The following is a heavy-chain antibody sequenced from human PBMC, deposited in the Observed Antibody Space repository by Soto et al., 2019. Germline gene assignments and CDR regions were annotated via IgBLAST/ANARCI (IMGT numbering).Heavy chain of an antibody. Sequence: SDTLSLTCTVSAGSISSLSYYWSWLRQHPGKGLEWIGYIYYSRSTYYNPSLKSRVTISVGTSKNQFSLKLSSVTAAVTAVYYCAREAARAFDYWGQGTLGTVSS. V-gene: IGHV4-31*03. CDR1: AGSISSLSYY. CDR2: IYYSRST. J-gene: IGHJ4*01. D-gene: IGHD6-6*01. CDR3: AREAARAFDY.